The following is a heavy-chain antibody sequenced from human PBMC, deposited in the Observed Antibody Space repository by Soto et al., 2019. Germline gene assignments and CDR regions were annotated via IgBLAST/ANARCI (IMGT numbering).Heavy chain of an antibody. Sequence: TLSLTCTVSGGSISSGDYYWSWIRQPPGKGLEWIGYIYYSGSTYYNPSLKSRVTISVDTSKNQFSLKLSSVTAADTAVYYCARLFYGDYSPNWFDPWGQGTLVTVSS. V-gene: IGHV4-30-4*01. CDR1: GGSISSGDYY. CDR2: IYYSGST. D-gene: IGHD4-17*01. J-gene: IGHJ5*02. CDR3: ARLFYGDYSPNWFDP.